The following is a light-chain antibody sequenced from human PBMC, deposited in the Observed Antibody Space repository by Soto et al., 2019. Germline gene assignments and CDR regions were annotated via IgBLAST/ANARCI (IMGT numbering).Light chain of an antibody. CDR2: GAS. J-gene: IGKJ1*01. V-gene: IGKV3-15*01. CDR3: QQYNNWPPWT. CDR1: QSVSSN. Sequence: ETVMTQSPATLSVSPGERAPLSCWASQSVSSNLAWYQQKPGQAPRLLIHGASTRATGIPARFSGSGSGTEFTLTISSLQSEDFAVYYCQQYNNWPPWTFGQGTKV.